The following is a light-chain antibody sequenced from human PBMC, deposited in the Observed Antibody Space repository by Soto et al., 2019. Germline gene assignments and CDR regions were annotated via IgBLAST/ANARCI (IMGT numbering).Light chain of an antibody. CDR1: NSNIGNKD. CDR3: GTWDSGLSVVV. CDR2: DNN. J-gene: IGLJ2*01. Sequence: QSVLTQPPSVSAAPGQKVTSSCSGSNSNIGNKDVSWYQQFPGTAPKLLIYDNNRRPSGIPDRFSASKSGTLATLAITGLQTGDEADYYCGTWDSGLSVVVFGGGTKLTVL. V-gene: IGLV1-51*01.